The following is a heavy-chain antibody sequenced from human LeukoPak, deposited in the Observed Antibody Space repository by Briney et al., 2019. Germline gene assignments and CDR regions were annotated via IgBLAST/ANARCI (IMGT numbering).Heavy chain of an antibody. CDR3: AKIVVPAAYYFYGMDV. J-gene: IGHJ6*02. CDR2: VGVRGVKT. CDR1: GFTFSRYY. D-gene: IGHD2-2*01. Sequence: GGSLRLSCEASGFTFSRYYMSWVRQTPGKGLEWVSGVGVRGVKTFYADSVKGRFTVSRDNAKSTVFLQMNSLRPEDSAVYYRAKIVVPAAYYFYGMDVWGQGTTVTVSS. V-gene: IGHV3-23*01.